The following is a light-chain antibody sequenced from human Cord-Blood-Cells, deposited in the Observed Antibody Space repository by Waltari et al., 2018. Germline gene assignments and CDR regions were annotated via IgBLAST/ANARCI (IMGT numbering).Light chain of an antibody. CDR3: QQSYSTPPT. J-gene: IGKJ2*01. Sequence: DIQMTQSPSSLSASVGDRVTITCRASQSISNYLNWYQQKPGKAPKLLIYAASSLQSVVPSRFSGSGSGTDFTLTISSLQPEDFATYYCQQSYSTPPTFGQGTKLEIK. V-gene: IGKV1-39*01. CDR2: AAS. CDR1: QSISNY.